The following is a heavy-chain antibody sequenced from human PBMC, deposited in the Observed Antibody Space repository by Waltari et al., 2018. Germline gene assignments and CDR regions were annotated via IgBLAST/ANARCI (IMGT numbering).Heavy chain of an antibody. Sequence: QVQLVESGGGVVQPGRSLRLSCAASGFTFGSYAMRWVRQAPGKGLEWVAIISYDGTTTYYADSVKGRFTLSRDNSKNTLYLQMNSLVFEDTAIYYCAKPDCTTTNCYTCTDWGQGALVTVSS. CDR1: GFTFGSYA. V-gene: IGHV3-30-3*02. CDR2: ISYDGTTT. D-gene: IGHD2-2*02. J-gene: IGHJ4*02. CDR3: AKPDCTTTNCYTCTD.